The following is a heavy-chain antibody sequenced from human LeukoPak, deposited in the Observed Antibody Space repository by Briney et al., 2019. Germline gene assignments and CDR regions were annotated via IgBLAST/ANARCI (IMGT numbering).Heavy chain of an antibody. Sequence: GGSLRLSCAASGFTFSNYAMSWVRQAPGKGLEWVSSISGDGGSTYYADSVKGRFTTSRDNSKDTVYLQMNSLRAEDTAIYYCAKNRGYCSGGSCYGDYWGQGTLVTVSS. J-gene: IGHJ4*02. CDR2: ISGDGGST. CDR3: AKNRGYCSGGSCYGDY. V-gene: IGHV3-23*01. D-gene: IGHD2-15*01. CDR1: GFTFSNYA.